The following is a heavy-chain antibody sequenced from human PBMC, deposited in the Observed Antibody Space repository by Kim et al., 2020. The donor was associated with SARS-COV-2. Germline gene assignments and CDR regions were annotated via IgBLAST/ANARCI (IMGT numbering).Heavy chain of an antibody. CDR2: IKSKTDGGTT. CDR1: GFTFSNAW. V-gene: IGHV3-15*01. D-gene: IGHD2-15*01. J-gene: IGHJ4*02. CDR3: TTVVVAATPYNTFYGDYEGGPDYLDY. Sequence: GGSLRLSCAASGFTFSNAWMSWVRQAPGKGLEWVGRIKSKTDGGTTDYAAPVKGRFTISRDDSKNTLYLQMNSLKTEDTDVYYCTTVVVAATPYNTFYGDYEGGPDYLDYWGQETRVAVSS.